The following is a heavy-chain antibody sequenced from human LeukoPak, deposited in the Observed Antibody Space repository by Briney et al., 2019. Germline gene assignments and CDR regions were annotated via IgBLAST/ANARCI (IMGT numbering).Heavy chain of an antibody. CDR2: ISSSSSTI. J-gene: IGHJ4*02. D-gene: IGHD3-10*01. Sequence: PGGSLRLSCAASGFTFSSYSMNWVRQAPGKGLEWVSYISSSSSTIYYADSVKGRFTISRDNAKNSLYLQMNSLRAEDTAVYYCARGENYYGSGSYFTEFDYWGQGTLVTVSS. CDR1: GFTFSSYS. CDR3: ARGENYYGSGSYFTEFDY. V-gene: IGHV3-48*04.